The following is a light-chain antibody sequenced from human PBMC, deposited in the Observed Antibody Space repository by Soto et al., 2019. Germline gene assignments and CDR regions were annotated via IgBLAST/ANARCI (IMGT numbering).Light chain of an antibody. CDR1: QSVSSTY. J-gene: IGKJ1*01. Sequence: ETVLTQSPGTLSLSPGERAFLSCRASQSVSSTYLAWYQQKPGQAPRLLIYGASTRATGIPARFSGSGSGTDFTLTISRLEPEDFAVYYCQQYGSSGTFGQGTKVDI. V-gene: IGKV3-20*01. CDR2: GAS. CDR3: QQYGSSGT.